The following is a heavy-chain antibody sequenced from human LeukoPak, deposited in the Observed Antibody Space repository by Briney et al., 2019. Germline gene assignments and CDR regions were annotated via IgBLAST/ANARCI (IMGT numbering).Heavy chain of an antibody. Sequence: GGSLRLSCAASGFTFSSYSMNWVRQAPGKGLEWVSSISSTSGYIYYADSVKGRFTISRDNAKNSLYLQMNSLRAEDTAVYYCARDTSGGYTYHFDSWGQGTLVTVSS. J-gene: IGHJ4*02. D-gene: IGHD5-24*01. CDR2: ISSTSGYI. CDR1: GFTFSSYS. V-gene: IGHV3-21*01. CDR3: ARDTSGGYTYHFDS.